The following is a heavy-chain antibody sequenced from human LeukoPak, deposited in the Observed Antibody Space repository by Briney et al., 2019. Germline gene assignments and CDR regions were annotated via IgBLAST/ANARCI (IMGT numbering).Heavy chain of an antibody. V-gene: IGHV3-30*04. CDR2: ISYDGGNK. CDR3: ARDRTVTTSWFDP. D-gene: IGHD4-17*01. Sequence: GGSLRLSCAASGFIFSNYAMYWVRQAPGKGLEWVAVISYDGGNKNYADSVKGRFTISRDSSKNTLYLQMNSLRTEDTAVYYCARDRTVTTSWFDPWGQGTLVTVSS. CDR1: GFIFSNYA. J-gene: IGHJ5*02.